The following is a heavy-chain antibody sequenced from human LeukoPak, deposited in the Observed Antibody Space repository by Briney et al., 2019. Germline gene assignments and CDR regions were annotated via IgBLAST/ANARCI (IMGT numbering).Heavy chain of an antibody. CDR3: EGETTVTASGDFDI. V-gene: IGHV1-69*04. J-gene: IGHJ3*02. D-gene: IGHD4-17*01. CDR1: GYTFTSYG. Sequence: SVKVSCKASGYTFTSYGISWVRQAPGQGLEWMGRIMPIFAVANTAQKFQGRVTITADKSAGTVYMELTDLKSADTAVYYCEGETTVTASGDFDIWGQGTMITVSS. CDR2: IMPIFAVA.